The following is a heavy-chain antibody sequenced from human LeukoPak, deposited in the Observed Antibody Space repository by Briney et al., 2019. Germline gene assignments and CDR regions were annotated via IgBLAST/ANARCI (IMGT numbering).Heavy chain of an antibody. CDR3: ARGSLAAGFDY. V-gene: IGHV4-34*01. CDR1: GGSFSGYY. D-gene: IGHD6-13*01. CDR2: INHSGST. J-gene: IGHJ4*02. Sequence: KPSETLSLTCAVYGGSFSGYYWSWIRQPPGKGLEWIGEINHSGSTNYNPSLKSRVTISVDTSKNQFSLKLSSVTAADTAVYYCARGSLAAGFDYWGQGTLVTVSS.